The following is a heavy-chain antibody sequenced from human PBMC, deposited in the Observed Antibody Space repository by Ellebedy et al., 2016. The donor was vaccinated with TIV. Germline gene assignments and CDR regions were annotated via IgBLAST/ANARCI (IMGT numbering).Heavy chain of an antibody. J-gene: IGHJ4*02. CDR3: ARSPSGIGDFDY. Sequence: SETLSLXCSVSGDSISNPYWSWIRQPPGKGLEWIGYIRYSGSTNYNPSLKSRVTISIDTSKNQFSLKLSSVTAADTAVYYCARSPSGIGDFDYWGQGTLVTVSS. CDR2: IRYSGST. D-gene: IGHD2-15*01. V-gene: IGHV4-59*11. CDR1: GDSISNPY.